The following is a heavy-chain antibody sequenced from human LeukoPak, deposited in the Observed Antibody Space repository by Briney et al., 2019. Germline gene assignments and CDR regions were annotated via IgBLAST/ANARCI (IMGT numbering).Heavy chain of an antibody. Sequence: SETLSLTCTASGGSISSSSYYWGWIRQPPGKGLEWIGSIYYSGSTYYNPSLKSRVTISVDTSKNQFSLKLSSVTAADTAVYYCAIRGDFDYWGQGTLVTVSS. CDR1: GGSISSSSYY. V-gene: IGHV4-39*01. CDR2: IYYSGST. J-gene: IGHJ4*02. D-gene: IGHD3-10*01. CDR3: AIRGDFDY.